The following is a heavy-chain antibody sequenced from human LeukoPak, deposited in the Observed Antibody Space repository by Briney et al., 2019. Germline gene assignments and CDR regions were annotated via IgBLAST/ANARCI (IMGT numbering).Heavy chain of an antibody. CDR3: AKHGLSYASLDY. CDR1: GVSISSYY. J-gene: IGHJ4*02. Sequence: AETLSLTCTVSGVSISSYYWSWIRQPPGKGLEWMGYVNYSGSANYNPSLKSRVTISLQTSKNQSSLRLRSVTAADMAVYYSAKHGLSYASLDYWGQGPLATVSS. D-gene: IGHD3-16*01. V-gene: IGHV4-59*08. CDR2: VNYSGSA.